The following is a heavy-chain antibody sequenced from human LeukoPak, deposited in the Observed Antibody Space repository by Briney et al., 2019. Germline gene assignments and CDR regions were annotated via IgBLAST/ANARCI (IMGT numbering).Heavy chain of an antibody. Sequence: GGSLRLSCTVSGFTVSSNSMSWVRQAPGKGLEWVSFIYSDNTHYSDSVKGRFTISRDNSKNTLYLQMNSLRAEDTAVYYCAKGFLESRRDYWGQGTLVTVSS. D-gene: IGHD3-3*01. J-gene: IGHJ4*02. CDR1: GFTVSSNS. CDR3: AKGFLESRRDY. V-gene: IGHV3-53*01. CDR2: IYSDNT.